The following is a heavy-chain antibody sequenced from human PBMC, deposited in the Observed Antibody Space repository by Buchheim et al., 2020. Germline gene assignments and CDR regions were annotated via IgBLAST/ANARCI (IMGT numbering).Heavy chain of an antibody. Sequence: QMQLQESGPGLVKPSETLSLTCTVSGGSISGSSYYWGWIRQTPGKGLEWIASIYYSGTTYYNPSLKSRVTMSVDTSKNQFSLQLSSATAADTAVYYCARGAGYSNGWYATTNLDYWGQGTL. J-gene: IGHJ4*02. CDR2: IYYSGTT. CDR1: GGSISGSSYY. D-gene: IGHD6-19*01. V-gene: IGHV4-39*07. CDR3: ARGAGYSNGWYATTNLDY.